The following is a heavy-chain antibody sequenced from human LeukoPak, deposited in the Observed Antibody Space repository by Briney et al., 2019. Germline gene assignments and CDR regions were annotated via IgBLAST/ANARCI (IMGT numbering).Heavy chain of an antibody. Sequence: SETLSLTCTVSGGAINDYYWSWIRQPPGKGLEWIAYIHYSGTTNYNPSLKSRVTISLDTPKNQFSLKLSSVTAADTAVYYCAREGGPLAAAGDDAFDIWGQGTMVTVSS. D-gene: IGHD6-13*01. CDR3: AREGGPLAAAGDDAFDI. CDR1: GGAINDYY. J-gene: IGHJ3*02. CDR2: IHYSGTT. V-gene: IGHV4-59*01.